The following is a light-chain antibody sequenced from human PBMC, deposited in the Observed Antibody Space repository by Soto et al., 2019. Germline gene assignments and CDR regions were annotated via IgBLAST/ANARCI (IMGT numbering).Light chain of an antibody. CDR3: QQSFTMPRT. CDR2: TAS. CDR1: QSVNRY. Sequence: DIQMIQSPSSLSASVGDRVTITCRASQSVNRYLNWYQQKPGKAPKLLIYTASSLQSGVPSRFSGSGSGTDFTLTISSLQHEDFAIYYCQQSFTMPRTFGPGTKVDFK. J-gene: IGKJ3*01. V-gene: IGKV1-39*01.